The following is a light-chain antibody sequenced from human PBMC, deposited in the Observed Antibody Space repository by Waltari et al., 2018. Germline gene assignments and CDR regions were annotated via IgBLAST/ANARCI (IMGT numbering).Light chain of an antibody. CDR3: XXXNSAPRT. CDR2: TAS. Sequence: VVLTQSPGTLSLSPGESATLSCRASEKITSSYIAWYQHKPGQAPRLLIYTASYRATGVPDRFSGSGSGTDFVLTISRLEPXDXAXXXXXXXNSAPRTFGQGTKVEIK. V-gene: IGKV3-20*01. J-gene: IGKJ1*01. CDR1: EKITSSY.